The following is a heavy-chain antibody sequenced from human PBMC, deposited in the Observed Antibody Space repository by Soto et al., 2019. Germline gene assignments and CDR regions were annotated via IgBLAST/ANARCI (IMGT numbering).Heavy chain of an antibody. CDR3: AKVGSASRGLDY. Sequence: GGSLRLSCAASGFNFGSYGMHWVRQAPGKGLEWVTVIWYDGSKTFYADSVKGRFTISRDNSKNTVSLQMNSLRAEDTVIYYCAKVGSASRGLDYWGQGTLVTVS. CDR2: IWYDGSKT. J-gene: IGHJ4*02. V-gene: IGHV3-33*06. CDR1: GFNFGSYG.